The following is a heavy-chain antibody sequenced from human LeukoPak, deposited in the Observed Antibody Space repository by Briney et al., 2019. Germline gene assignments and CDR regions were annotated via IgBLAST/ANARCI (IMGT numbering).Heavy chain of an antibody. D-gene: IGHD4-17*01. CDR1: GFTFSNYG. CDR3: ARDLTVTPPGYFDY. V-gene: IGHV3-30*02. CDR2: IHYDGSNK. J-gene: IGHJ4*02. Sequence: PGGSLRLSCAASGFTFSNYGMHWVRQAPDRGLEWVAFIHYDGSNKYYSDSVKGRFTISRDNSKNTLYLQMNSLRAEDTAVYYCARDLTVTPPGYFDYWGQGTLVTVSS.